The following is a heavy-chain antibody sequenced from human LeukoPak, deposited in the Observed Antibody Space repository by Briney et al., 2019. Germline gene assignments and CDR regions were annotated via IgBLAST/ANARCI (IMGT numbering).Heavy chain of an antibody. CDR2: IYDSGST. CDR1: GGSISSYY. CDR3: ARVTSSGWYGFDF. J-gene: IGHJ4*02. Sequence: SETLSLTCTVSGGSISSYYWSWIRQPPGKGLEWIGYIYDSGSTIYNASLKSRVTISLGTSWNQFSLKVTSVTDADTAVYYCARVTSSGWYGFDFWGQGTLVTVSS. D-gene: IGHD6-19*01. V-gene: IGHV4-59*01.